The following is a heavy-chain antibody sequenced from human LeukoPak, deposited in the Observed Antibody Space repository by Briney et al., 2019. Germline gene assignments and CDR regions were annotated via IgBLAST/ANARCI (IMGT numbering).Heavy chain of an antibody. J-gene: IGHJ6*03. Sequence: KPSQSLSLTCTVSARSISSSSYYWGWIRQPPGKGLEWFGSIYYSGSTYYTPPLKSRVTISVDTSKNQFSLKLSSVTAADTAVYYCARDGSYYYDYMDVWGKGTAVTVSS. D-gene: IGHD5-12*01. CDR1: ARSISSSSYY. CDR3: ARDGSYYYDYMDV. V-gene: IGHV4-39*07. CDR2: IYYSGST.